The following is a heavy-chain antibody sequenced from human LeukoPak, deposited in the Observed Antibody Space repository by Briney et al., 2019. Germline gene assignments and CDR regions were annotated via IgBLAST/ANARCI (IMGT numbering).Heavy chain of an antibody. V-gene: IGHV3-33*01. CDR2: IWYDGTNK. CDR3: ARGHPGKFDY. J-gene: IGHJ4*02. D-gene: IGHD1-14*01. CDR1: GFTFSSYH. Sequence: GGSLRLSCAASGFTFSSYHMHWVRQAPGKGLEWVAVIWYDGTNKYYADSVKGRFTISRDTSKNTLFLQMDSLRAEDTAVYYCARGHPGKFDYWGQGTLFTVSS.